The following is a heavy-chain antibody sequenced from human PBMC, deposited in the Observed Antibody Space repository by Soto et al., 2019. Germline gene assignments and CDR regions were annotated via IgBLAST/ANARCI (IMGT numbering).Heavy chain of an antibody. CDR1: GGSISSSNFY. Sequence: SETLSLTCAVSGGSISSSNFYCGWIRQPPGKGLEWIGSIYYSGSTFYNPSLKSRVTISVDTSKNQFSLKLSSVTAADTAVYYCARDPRSTSCLDYWGQGTLVTVSS. J-gene: IGHJ4*02. CDR2: IYYSGST. D-gene: IGHD2-2*01. CDR3: ARDPRSTSCLDY. V-gene: IGHV4-39*02.